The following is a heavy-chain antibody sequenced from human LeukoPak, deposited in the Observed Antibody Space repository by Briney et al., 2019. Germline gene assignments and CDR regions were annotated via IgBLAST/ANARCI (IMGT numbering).Heavy chain of an antibody. D-gene: IGHD3-16*01. Sequence: GGSLRLSCAASGFTFSSYSMNWVRQAPGKGLEWVSSISSSSSYIYYADSVKGRFTISRDNAKNSLYLQMNSLRAEDTAVYYCARTVLRSLGEFSLRGWFDPWGQGTLVIVSS. CDR2: ISSSSSYI. V-gene: IGHV3-21*01. J-gene: IGHJ5*02. CDR3: ARTVLRSLGEFSLRGWFDP. CDR1: GFTFSSYS.